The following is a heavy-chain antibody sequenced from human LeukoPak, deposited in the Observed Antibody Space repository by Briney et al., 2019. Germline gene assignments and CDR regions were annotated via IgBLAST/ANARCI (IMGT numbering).Heavy chain of an antibody. CDR2: ISGSGGST. CDR1: GFTFSSYA. D-gene: IGHD5-12*01. J-gene: IGHJ4*02. V-gene: IGHV3-23*01. Sequence: GGSLRLSCAASGFTFSSYAMSWVRQAPGKGLEWVSTISGSGGSTYYADSVEGRFTISRDNSKNTLYLQMNSLRAEDTAVYSCAKGSGYSGYDTDYWGQGTLVTVSS. CDR3: AKGSGYSGYDTDY.